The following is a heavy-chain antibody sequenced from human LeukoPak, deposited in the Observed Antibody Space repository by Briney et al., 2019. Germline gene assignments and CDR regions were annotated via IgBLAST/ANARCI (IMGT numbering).Heavy chain of an antibody. V-gene: IGHV3-30*18. D-gene: IGHD3-22*01. CDR3: ANGHCYDSSGVLDY. J-gene: IGHJ4*02. Sequence: GRSLRLSCAASGFTFSSYGMHWVRQAPGKGLEWVAVISDVGSSTYYADSVKGRFTISRDNSKNTLYLQMNSLRTDAPAVYYCANGHCYDSSGVLDYWGQGTLVTVSS. CDR2: ISDVGSST. CDR1: GFTFSSYG.